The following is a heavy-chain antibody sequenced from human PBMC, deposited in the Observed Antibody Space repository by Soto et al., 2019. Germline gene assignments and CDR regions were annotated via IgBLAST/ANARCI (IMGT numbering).Heavy chain of an antibody. Sequence: PSETLSLTCTVSGDSISSDGYHWSWIRQSPGKGLEWIGYIYNGGRTFYRPSLESRINMSLDATKNSYSLRLTSVTAADTAVYYCARAPVGMDSINFFDHWGQGILVTV. V-gene: IGHV4-30-4*01. CDR1: GDSISSDGYH. J-gene: IGHJ4*02. CDR2: IYNGGRT. CDR3: ARAPVGMDSINFFDH. D-gene: IGHD2-8*01.